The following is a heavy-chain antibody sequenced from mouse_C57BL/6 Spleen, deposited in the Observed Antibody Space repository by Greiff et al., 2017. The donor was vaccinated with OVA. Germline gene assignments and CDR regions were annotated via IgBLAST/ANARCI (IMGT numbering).Heavy chain of an antibody. V-gene: IGHV14-4*01. CDR3: TGLGHFDY. Sequence: VQLQQSGAELVRPGASVKLSCTASGFNIKDDYMHWVKQRPEQGLEWIGWIDPENGDTEYASKFQGKATITADTSSNTAYLQLSSLTSEDTAVYYCTGLGHFDYWGQGTTLTVSS. CDR2: IDPENGDT. CDR1: GFNIKDDY. J-gene: IGHJ2*01.